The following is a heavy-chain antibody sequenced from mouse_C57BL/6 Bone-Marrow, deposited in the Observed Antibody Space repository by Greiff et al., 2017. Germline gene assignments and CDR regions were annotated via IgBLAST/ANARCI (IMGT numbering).Heavy chain of an antibody. CDR1: GYSFTGYF. J-gene: IGHJ3*01. V-gene: IGHV1-20*01. CDR2: INPYNGDT. Sequence: EVQLVESGPELVKPGDSVKISCKASGYSFTGYFMNWVMQSHGKSLEWIGRINPYNGDTFYNQKFKGKATLTVDKSSSTAHMELRSLTSEDSAVYYCAREGGLLCPTRRVFAYWGQGTLVTVSA. CDR3: AREGGLLCPTRRVFAY. D-gene: IGHD2-1*01.